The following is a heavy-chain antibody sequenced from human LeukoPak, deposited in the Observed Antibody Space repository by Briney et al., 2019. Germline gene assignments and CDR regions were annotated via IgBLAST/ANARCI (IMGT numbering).Heavy chain of an antibody. CDR1: GFPFSGSG. V-gene: IGHV3-30*18. J-gene: IGHJ4*02. CDR2: ISYDGSNK. CDR3: AKGYSSGWYGYFDY. Sequence: GGSLRLSCAASGFPFSGSGMHWVRQAPGKGLEWVAVISYDGSNKYYADSVKGRFTISRDNSKNTLYLQMNSLRAEDTAVYYCAKGYSSGWYGYFDYWGQGTLVTVSS. D-gene: IGHD6-19*01.